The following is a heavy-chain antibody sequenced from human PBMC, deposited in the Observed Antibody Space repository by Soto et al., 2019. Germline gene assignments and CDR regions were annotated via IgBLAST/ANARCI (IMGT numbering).Heavy chain of an antibody. CDR1: GGSISSYY. D-gene: IGHD2-2*01. V-gene: IGHV4-59*01. Sequence: SETLSLTCTVSGGSISSYYWSWIRQPPGKGLEWIGYIYYSGSTNYNPSLKSRVTISVDTSKNQFSLKLSSVTTAATSVYYCARGGYCSSTSCYYYYYMDVWGKGTTVTVSS. CDR2: IYYSGST. CDR3: ARGGYCSSTSCYYYYYMDV. J-gene: IGHJ6*03.